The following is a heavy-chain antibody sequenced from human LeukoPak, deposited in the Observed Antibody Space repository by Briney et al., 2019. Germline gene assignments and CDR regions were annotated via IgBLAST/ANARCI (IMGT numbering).Heavy chain of an antibody. J-gene: IGHJ3*02. V-gene: IGHV4-59*01. D-gene: IGHD1-1*01. CDR1: GGSISSYY. Sequence: PSETPSLTCSVSGGSISSYYWRWIRQPPGKGLEWIGYIYYSGSTNYNPSLESRVTISIDTSKKQLSLKLRSVTAADTAVYYCARDRRESTKPNDAFDIWGQGAMVTVSS. CDR2: IYYSGST. CDR3: ARDRRESTKPNDAFDI.